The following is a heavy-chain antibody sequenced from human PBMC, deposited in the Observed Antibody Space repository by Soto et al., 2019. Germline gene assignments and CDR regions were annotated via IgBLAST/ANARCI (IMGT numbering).Heavy chain of an antibody. CDR2: IIPIFGTA. Sequence: QVQLVQSGAEVKKPGSSVKVSCKASGGTFSSYAISWVRQAPGQGLEWMGGIIPIFGTANYAQKFQGRVTVTADESTSTAYVEVSSLRSEDTAVYYCARESRYCSGGSCYFLPGIDYWGQGTLVTVCS. CDR3: ARESRYCSGGSCYFLPGIDY. V-gene: IGHV1-69*12. J-gene: IGHJ4*02. CDR1: GGTFSSYA. D-gene: IGHD2-15*01.